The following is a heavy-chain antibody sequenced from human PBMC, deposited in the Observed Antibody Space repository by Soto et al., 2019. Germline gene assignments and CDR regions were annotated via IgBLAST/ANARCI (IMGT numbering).Heavy chain of an antibody. CDR3: ARGKWELVYYFDY. D-gene: IGHD1-26*01. J-gene: IGHJ4*02. V-gene: IGHV1-69*06. CDR1: GLAFSSYA. Sequence: SLKLARKAVGLAFSSYAISWLRQAPGQGLEWMGGIIPIFGTANYAQKFQGRVTITADKSTSTAYMELSSLRSEDTAVYYCARGKWELVYYFDYWGQGTLVTVSS. CDR2: IIPIFGTA.